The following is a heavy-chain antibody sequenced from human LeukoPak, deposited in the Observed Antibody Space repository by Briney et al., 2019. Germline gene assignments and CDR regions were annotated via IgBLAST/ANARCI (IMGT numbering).Heavy chain of an antibody. V-gene: IGHV3-30*04. Sequence: GGSLRLSCAASGFTFSSYAMHWVRQAPGKGLEWVAVISYDGSNKYYADSVKGRFTISRDNSKNTLYLQMNSLRAEDTAMYYCARVQDYDFWSSLDYWGQGTLVTVSS. CDR3: ARVQDYDFWSSLDY. CDR2: ISYDGSNK. D-gene: IGHD3-3*01. CDR1: GFTFSSYA. J-gene: IGHJ4*02.